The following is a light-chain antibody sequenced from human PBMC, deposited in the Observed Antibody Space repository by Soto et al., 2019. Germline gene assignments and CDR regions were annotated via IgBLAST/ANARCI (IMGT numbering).Light chain of an antibody. Sequence: DIQLTQFPSTLSASIGDRVTITCRATQTIGSWLAWYQQKPGKAPKLLIYRASSLETGVPSRCSGSGSGTEFTLTISSLQPDDFASYYCQEYKSYSPYTFGQGTRLEIK. CDR3: QEYKSYSPYT. V-gene: IGKV1-5*03. J-gene: IGKJ2*01. CDR1: QTIGSW. CDR2: RAS.